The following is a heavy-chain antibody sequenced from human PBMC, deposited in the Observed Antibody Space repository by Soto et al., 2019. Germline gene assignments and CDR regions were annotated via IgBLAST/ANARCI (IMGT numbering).Heavy chain of an antibody. Sequence: EVQLLESGGGLVQPGGSLRLSCAASGFTFNSYAMNWVRQAPGKGLEWVSVLSGSGGSTYYADSVKGRFTISRDNSKNTLYLQMNSLRAEDTAVYYCAKRTVGWYFDLWGRGTLVTVSS. CDR2: LSGSGGST. V-gene: IGHV3-23*01. CDR3: AKRTVGWYFDL. D-gene: IGHD4-17*01. CDR1: GFTFNSYA. J-gene: IGHJ2*01.